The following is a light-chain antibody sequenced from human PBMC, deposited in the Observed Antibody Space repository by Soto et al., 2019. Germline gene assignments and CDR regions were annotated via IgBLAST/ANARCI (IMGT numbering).Light chain of an antibody. Sequence: QSALTQPRSVSGSPGQSVTISCTGISSDVGIYIYVSWYQQHPGKAPKLMIYDVSKRPSGVPDRFSGSKSGNTASLTISGLQADDEADYYCCSYAGNYTFVRNVFGTRTKLTVL. J-gene: IGLJ1*01. CDR1: SSDVGIYIY. V-gene: IGLV2-11*01. CDR2: DVS. CDR3: CSYAGNYTFVRNV.